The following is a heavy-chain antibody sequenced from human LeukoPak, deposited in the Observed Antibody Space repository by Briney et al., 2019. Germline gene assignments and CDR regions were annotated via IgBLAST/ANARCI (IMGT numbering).Heavy chain of an antibody. CDR1: GYTFTGYY. CDR2: INPNSGGT. CDR3: ARRPGRITAFDI. J-gene: IGHJ3*02. V-gene: IGHV1-2*02. D-gene: IGHD3-3*01. Sequence: ASVKVSCKASGYTFTGYYMHWVRQAPGQGLEGMGWINPNSGGTNYAQKFQGRVTMTRDTSISTAYMELSRLRSDDTAVYYRARRPGRITAFDIWGQGTIVTVSS.